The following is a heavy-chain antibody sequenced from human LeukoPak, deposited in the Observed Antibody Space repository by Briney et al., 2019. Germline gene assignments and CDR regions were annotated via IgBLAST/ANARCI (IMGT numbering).Heavy chain of an antibody. Sequence: GGSLRLSCAASGFIFSSYAMSWVRQAPGKGLEWVSLVDSGGDTYYADSVKGRFTISRDNSKNTLHLQMNSLRVDDTAVYYCTKDRSGSTHWGQGTLVTVSS. V-gene: IGHV3-23*01. CDR1: GFIFSSYA. CDR3: TKDRSGSTH. CDR2: VDSGGDT. J-gene: IGHJ4*02. D-gene: IGHD1-26*01.